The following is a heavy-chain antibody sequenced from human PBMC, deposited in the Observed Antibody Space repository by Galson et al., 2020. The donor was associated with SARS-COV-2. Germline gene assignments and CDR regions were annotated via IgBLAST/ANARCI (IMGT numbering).Heavy chain of an antibody. J-gene: IGHJ4*02. Sequence: ESGPTLVKPTQTLTLTCTFSGFSLTTSGVGVGWIRQSPGKALEWLAFIYCNDDNRYSPSLESRVTITKDTSKNLVVLAMTNMDPVDTGTYYCARWSYHSGSSGYYYISDYWGQGTLVTVSS. D-gene: IGHD3-22*01. V-gene: IGHV2-5*01. CDR2: IYCNDDN. CDR3: ARWSYHSGSSGYYYISDY. CDR1: GFSLTTSGVG.